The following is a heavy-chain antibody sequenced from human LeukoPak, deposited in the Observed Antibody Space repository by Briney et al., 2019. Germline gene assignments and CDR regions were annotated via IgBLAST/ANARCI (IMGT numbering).Heavy chain of an antibody. CDR2: ISGYNGNT. V-gene: IGHV1-18*01. D-gene: IGHD3-10*01. Sequence: GASVKVSCKASGYTFTSYGITWVRQAPGQGLEWMGWISGYNGNTNYAQKLQGRVTMTTDTSTSTAYMELSSLRSEDTAVYYCARSLITMVRGVIGYWGQGTLVTVSS. J-gene: IGHJ4*02. CDR3: ARSLITMVRGVIGY. CDR1: GYTFTSYG.